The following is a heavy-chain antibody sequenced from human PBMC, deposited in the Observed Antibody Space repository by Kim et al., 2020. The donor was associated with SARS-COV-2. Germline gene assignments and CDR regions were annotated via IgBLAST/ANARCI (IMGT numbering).Heavy chain of an antibody. CDR2: ISSSGSTI. J-gene: IGHJ6*02. Sequence: GGSLRLSCAASGFTFSSYEMNWVRQAPGKGLEWVSYISSSGSTIYYADSVKGRFTISRDNAKNSLYLQMNSLRAEDTAVYYCARDGRGFYYYYYGMDVWGQGTTVTVSS. CDR3: ARDGRGFYYYYYGMDV. CDR1: GFTFSSYE. V-gene: IGHV3-48*03.